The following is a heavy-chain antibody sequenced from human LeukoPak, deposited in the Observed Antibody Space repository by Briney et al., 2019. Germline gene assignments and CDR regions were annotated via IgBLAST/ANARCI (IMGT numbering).Heavy chain of an antibody. J-gene: IGHJ5*02. D-gene: IGHD1-26*01. CDR3: ARDGSGGSTQYNWFDP. V-gene: IGHV3-7*01. Sequence: GGSLRLSCVASGFTFSRYWMNWVRQAPGKGLEWVANMKQDGSEKYYVDSVKGRFTISRDNAKNSLYLQMNSLRAEDTGVYCCARDGSGGSTQYNWFDPWGQGTLVTVSS. CDR1: GFTFSRYW. CDR2: MKQDGSEK.